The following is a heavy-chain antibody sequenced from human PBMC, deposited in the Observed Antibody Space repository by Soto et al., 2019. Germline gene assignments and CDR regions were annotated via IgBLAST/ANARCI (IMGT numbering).Heavy chain of an antibody. CDR1: GGTFSSYA. CDR3: ARVSEMATINQAFDI. CDR2: IIPIFGTA. J-gene: IGHJ3*02. V-gene: IGHV1-69*06. D-gene: IGHD5-12*01. Sequence: ASVKVSCKASGGTFSSYAISWVRQAPGQGLEWMGGIIPIFGTANYAQKSQGRVTITADKSTSTAYMELSSLRSEDTAVYYCARVSEMATINQAFDIWGQGTMVTVS.